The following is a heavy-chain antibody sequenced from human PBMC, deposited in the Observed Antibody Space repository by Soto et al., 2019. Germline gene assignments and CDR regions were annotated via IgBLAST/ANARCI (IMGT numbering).Heavy chain of an antibody. CDR3: ARDPYMDKGSFPGD. Sequence: EVQLVESGGGLVQTGGSLRLSCAASGFTFSSYSMNWVRQAPGKGLEWISYIGGSGSNIYYADSVKGRFTISRDNAKNSLYLQMDSLRDEDTAVYFCARDPYMDKGSFPGDWDQGTLVTVSS. V-gene: IGHV3-48*02. CDR1: GFTFSSYS. J-gene: IGHJ4*02. D-gene: IGHD2-2*03. CDR2: IGGSGSNI.